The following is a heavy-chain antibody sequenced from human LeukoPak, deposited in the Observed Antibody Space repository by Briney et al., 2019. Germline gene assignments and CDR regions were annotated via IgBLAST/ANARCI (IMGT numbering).Heavy chain of an antibody. D-gene: IGHD1-26*01. CDR3: AKEIVGATRSFDY. CDR2: IRYDGSNK. V-gene: IGHV3-30*02. CDR1: GFPFSSYG. J-gene: IGHJ4*02. Sequence: GSLRLSFAASGFPFSSYGMPWVRQAPGKGLGWVAFIRYDGSNKYYADFVKGRFTISRDNSKNTLYLQMNSLRAEDTAVYYCAKEIVGATRSFDYWGQGTLVTVSS.